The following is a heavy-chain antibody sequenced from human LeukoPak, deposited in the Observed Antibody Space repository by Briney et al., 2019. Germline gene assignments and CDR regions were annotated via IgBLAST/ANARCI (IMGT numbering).Heavy chain of an antibody. Sequence: ASVKVSCKASGYTFTGYYMHWVRQAPGQGLEWMGWINPNSGGTNYAQKLQGRVTMTTDTSTSTAYMEQRSLRSDDTAVYYCARRVGATLPNWFDPWGQGTLVTVSS. CDR1: GYTFTGYY. D-gene: IGHD1-26*01. V-gene: IGHV1-2*02. CDR2: INPNSGGT. CDR3: ARRVGATLPNWFDP. J-gene: IGHJ5*02.